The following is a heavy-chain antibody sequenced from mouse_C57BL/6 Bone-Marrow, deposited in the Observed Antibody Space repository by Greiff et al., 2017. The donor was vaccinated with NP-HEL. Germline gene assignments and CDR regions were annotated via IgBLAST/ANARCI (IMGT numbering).Heavy chain of an antibody. V-gene: IGHV1-5*01. Sequence: EVKLQQSGTVLARPGASVKMSCKTSGYTFTSYWMHWVKQRPGQGLEWIGAIYPGNSDTSYNQKFKGKAKLTAFTSASTAYMELSSLTNEDSAVYYCTRSITTVVGFDYWGQGTTLTVSS. J-gene: IGHJ2*01. CDR3: TRSITTVVGFDY. CDR2: IYPGNSDT. D-gene: IGHD1-1*01. CDR1: GYTFTSYW.